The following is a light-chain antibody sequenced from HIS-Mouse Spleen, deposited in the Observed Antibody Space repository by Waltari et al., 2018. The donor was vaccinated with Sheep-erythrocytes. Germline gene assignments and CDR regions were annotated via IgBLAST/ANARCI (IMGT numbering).Light chain of an antibody. CDR2: QDS. CDR1: NLGDKY. J-gene: IGLJ2*01. V-gene: IGLV3-1*01. Sequence: VLTQPPSVSVSPGQTASITCPGDNLGDKYACWYQQKPGQSPVLVIYQDSKRPSGIPERFSGSNSGNTATLTISGTQAMDEADYYCQAWDSSTAVFGGGTKLTVL. CDR3: QAWDSSTAV.